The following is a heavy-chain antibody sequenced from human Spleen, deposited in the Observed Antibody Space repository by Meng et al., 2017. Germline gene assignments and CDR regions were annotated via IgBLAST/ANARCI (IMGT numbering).Heavy chain of an antibody. CDR3: ARDRRNYYDSSGYYNFDY. D-gene: IGHD3-22*01. V-gene: IGHV1-2*06. Sequence: ASVKVSCKASAYTFTGYYVHWVRQAPGQGLEWMGRISPNSGGTNYAQKLQGRVTMTTDTSTSTAYMELRSLRSDDTAVYYCARDRRNYYDSSGYYNFDYWGQGTLVTVSS. CDR2: ISPNSGGT. CDR1: AYTFTGYY. J-gene: IGHJ4*02.